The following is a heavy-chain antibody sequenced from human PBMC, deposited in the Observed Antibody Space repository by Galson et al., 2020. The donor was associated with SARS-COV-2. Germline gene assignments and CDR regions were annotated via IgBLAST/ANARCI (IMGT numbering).Heavy chain of an antibody. D-gene: IGHD1-26*01. Sequence: QLGESLKISCAASGFTFSKNWMSWVRQAPGKGLEWVANIKQDASEKYYVASVKGRFAISRDNTKNSVYLQMNSLRVEDTALYYCARDSGSHFGLNGMGRWGQG. CDR2: IKQDASEK. V-gene: IGHV3-7*04. CDR1: GFTFSKNW. CDR3: ARDSGSHFGLNGMGR. J-gene: IGHJ6*01.